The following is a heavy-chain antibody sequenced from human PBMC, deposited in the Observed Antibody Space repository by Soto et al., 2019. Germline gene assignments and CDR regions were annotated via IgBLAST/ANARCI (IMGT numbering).Heavy chain of an antibody. Sequence: GGSLRLSCAASGFTFSSYAMSWVRQAPGKGLEWVSAISGSGGSTYYADSVKGRFTISRDNSKNTLYLQMNSLRAEDTAVYYSAKDLRLLEWLCYFDYLGQGNLVTGSS. J-gene: IGHJ4*02. D-gene: IGHD3-3*01. CDR1: GFTFSSYA. CDR2: ISGSGGST. V-gene: IGHV3-23*01. CDR3: AKDLRLLEWLCYFDY.